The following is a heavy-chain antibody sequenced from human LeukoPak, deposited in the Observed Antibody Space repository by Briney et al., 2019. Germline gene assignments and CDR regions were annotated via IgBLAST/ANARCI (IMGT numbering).Heavy chain of an antibody. Sequence: PSETLSLTCAVYGGSFSSYYWSWIRQPPGKGLEWIGYIYYSGSTNYNPSLKSRVTISVDTSKNQFSLKLSPVTAADTAVYYCARHNDYHVVGGMDVWGQGTTVTVSS. V-gene: IGHV4-59*08. CDR3: ARHNDYHVVGGMDV. CDR2: IYYSGST. D-gene: IGHD5-12*01. J-gene: IGHJ6*02. CDR1: GGSFSSYY.